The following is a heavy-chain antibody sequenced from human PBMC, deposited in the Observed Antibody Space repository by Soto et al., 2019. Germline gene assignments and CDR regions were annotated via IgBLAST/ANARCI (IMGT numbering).Heavy chain of an antibody. J-gene: IGHJ6*02. Sequence: PSETLSLTCTVSGGSISSGGYYWSWIRQHPGKGLEWIGYIYYSGSTYYNPSLKSRVTISVDTSKNQFSLKLSSVTAADTAVYYCARYRDYYDSSGYTSGYYYGMDVWAQGTTVTVSS. CDR1: GGSISSGGYY. D-gene: IGHD3-22*01. CDR2: IYYSGST. V-gene: IGHV4-31*03. CDR3: ARYRDYYDSSGYTSGYYYGMDV.